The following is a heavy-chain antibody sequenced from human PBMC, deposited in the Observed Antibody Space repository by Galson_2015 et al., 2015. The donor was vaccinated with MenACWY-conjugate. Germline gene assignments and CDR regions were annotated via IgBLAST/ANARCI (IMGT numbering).Heavy chain of an antibody. CDR1: GGPLHNYY. V-gene: IGHV4-4*08. D-gene: IGHD3-16*02. J-gene: IGHJ6*02. Sequence: LSLTCTVSGGPLHNYYWSWIRQSPGTGLEWLAYVYHGEAPHYNPSLKRRVNISVDTSKSLFSLKLHSVTPADTGVYYCARTSPGGMFFYRGMEVWGQGTTVTV. CDR2: VYHGEAP. CDR3: ARTSPGGMFFYRGMEV.